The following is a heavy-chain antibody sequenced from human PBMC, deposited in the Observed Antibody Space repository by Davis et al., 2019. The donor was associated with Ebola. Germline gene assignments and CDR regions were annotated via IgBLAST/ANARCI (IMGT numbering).Heavy chain of an antibody. V-gene: IGHV3-21*01. CDR1: GFTFSSYA. J-gene: IGHJ5*02. CDR3: ARDGRYYDYWTDYGEGNWFDP. CDR2: ISSGGDYT. Sequence: GESLNISCAASGFTFSSYAMSWVRQAPGKGLEWVSSISSGGDYTHPAGSVKGRFTISRDNAKNSLYLQMNSLRAEDTAVYYCARDGRYYDYWTDYGEGNWFDPWGQGTLVTVSS. D-gene: IGHD3-3*01.